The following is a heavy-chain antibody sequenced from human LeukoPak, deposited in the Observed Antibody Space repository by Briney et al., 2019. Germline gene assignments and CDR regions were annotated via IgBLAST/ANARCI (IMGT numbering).Heavy chain of an antibody. Sequence: GGSLRLSCAASGFTFSSYSMNWVRQAPGKGLEWVSSISSSSSYIYYADSVKGRFTISRDNAKNSLYLQMNSLRAEDTAVYYCARDRDDQDMVWFDLWGQGTLVTVSS. CDR2: ISSSSSYI. D-gene: IGHD2-15*01. J-gene: IGHJ5*02. CDR3: ARDRDDQDMVWFDL. CDR1: GFTFSSYS. V-gene: IGHV3-21*01.